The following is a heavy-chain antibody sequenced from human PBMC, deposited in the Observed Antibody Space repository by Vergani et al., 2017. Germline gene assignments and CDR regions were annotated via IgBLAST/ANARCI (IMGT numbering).Heavy chain of an antibody. V-gene: IGHV2-5*01. J-gene: IGHJ4*02. CDR1: GFSVSTSGVG. CDR3: AHSGPLAAAVDY. D-gene: IGHD6-13*01. Sequence: QITLKESGPTLVKPTQTLTLTCTFSGFSVSTSGVGVGWIRQPPGKALEWLALIYWNDDKRYNPSLKSRLTITKDTSKNQVVLTMTNMDPVDTATYYCAHSGPLAAAVDYWGQGTLVTVSS. CDR2: IYWNDDK.